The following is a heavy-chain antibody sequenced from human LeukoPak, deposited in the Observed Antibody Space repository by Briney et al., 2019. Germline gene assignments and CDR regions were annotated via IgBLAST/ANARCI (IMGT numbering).Heavy chain of an antibody. D-gene: IGHD3-10*01. CDR1: GYTFTGYY. CDR3: ARDLYYHGSGSYYLI. J-gene: IGHJ4*02. V-gene: IGHV1-2*02. Sequence: ASVEVSCKASGYTFTGYYMHWVRQAPGQGLEWMGWINPNSGGTNYAQKFQGRVTMTRDTSISTAYMELSRLRSDDTAVYYCARDLYYHGSGSYYLIWGQGTLVTVSS. CDR2: INPNSGGT.